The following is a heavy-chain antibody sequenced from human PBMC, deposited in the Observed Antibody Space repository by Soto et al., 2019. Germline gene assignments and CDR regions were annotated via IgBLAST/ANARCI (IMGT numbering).Heavy chain of an antibody. D-gene: IGHD6-19*01. Sequence: PGESRKLSCKGSGYSLTSYWISWARQLPEKGLEWVGRIDSSGSYSKDSTSFQGHDTISADKSISTASLQWSSLKASDTTMYYCARLHSSGWGTSYYYGMDVWGQGTTVTVSS. CDR3: ARLHSSGWGTSYYYGMDV. CDR2: IDSSGSYS. J-gene: IGHJ6*02. CDR1: GYSLTSYW. V-gene: IGHV5-10-1*01.